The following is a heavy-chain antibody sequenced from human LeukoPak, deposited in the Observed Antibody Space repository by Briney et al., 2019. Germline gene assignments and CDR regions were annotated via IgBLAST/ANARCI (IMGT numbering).Heavy chain of an antibody. CDR1: GFTFSSYA. CDR3: ARTGVNYYDSSGYHDY. Sequence: HPGRSLRLSCAASGFTFSSYAMHWVRQAPGKGLEWVAVISYDGSNKYYADSVKGRFTISRDNSKNTLYLQMNSLRAGDTAVYYCARTGVNYYDSSGYHDYWGQGTLVTVSS. V-gene: IGHV3-30*04. J-gene: IGHJ4*02. D-gene: IGHD3-22*01. CDR2: ISYDGSNK.